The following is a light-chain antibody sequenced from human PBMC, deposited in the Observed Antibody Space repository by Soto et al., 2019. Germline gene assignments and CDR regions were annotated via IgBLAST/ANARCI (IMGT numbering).Light chain of an antibody. CDR1: QSISSW. Sequence: DIQMTQSPSTLSASVGDRVTITGRAGQSISSWVAWYQQKPGKAPKLLIYKASSLESGVPSRFSGSGSGTEFTLTISSLQPDDFATYYCQQYNSFPTFGQGTKVEIK. CDR3: QQYNSFPT. V-gene: IGKV1-5*03. CDR2: KAS. J-gene: IGKJ1*01.